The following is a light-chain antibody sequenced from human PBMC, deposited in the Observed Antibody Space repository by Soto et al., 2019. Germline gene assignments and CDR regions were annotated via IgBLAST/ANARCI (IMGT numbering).Light chain of an antibody. CDR1: SSNIGSNY. J-gene: IGLJ1*01. CDR2: RNN. Sequence: QSVLTQPPSTSRTPRQRVTISCSGSSSNIGSNYVYWYQQLPGTAPKLLIYRNNQRPSGVPDRFSGSKSGASASLAISGLRSEDEAYYYCAAWDDTLSEVFGAGTKVTVL. CDR3: AAWDDTLSEV. V-gene: IGLV1-47*01.